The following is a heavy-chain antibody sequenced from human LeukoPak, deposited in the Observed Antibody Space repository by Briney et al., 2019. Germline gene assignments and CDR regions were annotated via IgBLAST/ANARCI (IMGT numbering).Heavy chain of an antibody. CDR1: GYTFTGYY. V-gene: IGHV1-8*03. CDR2: MNPNSGNT. J-gene: IGHJ4*02. D-gene: IGHD2-15*01. CDR3: ARGPCSGGSCYLTPSNYYFDY. Sequence: ASVKVSCKASGYTFTGYYMHWVRQAPGQGLEWMGWMNPNSGNTGYAQKFQGRVTITRNTSISTAYMELSSLRSEDTAAYYCARGPCSGGSCYLTPSNYYFDYWGQGTLVTVSS.